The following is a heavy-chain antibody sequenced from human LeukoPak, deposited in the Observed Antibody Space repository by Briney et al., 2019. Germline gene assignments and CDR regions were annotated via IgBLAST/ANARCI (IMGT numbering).Heavy chain of an antibody. Sequence: GGSLRLSCAASASGVAFTSHSMNWVRQAPGKGLEWISYIHSSGDYIFYADSVKGLFTVSRDNARNSLYLQMNSLRAEDTAIYYCAREYNSRATFDYWGQGTLVTVSS. CDR2: IHSSGDYI. CDR3: AREYNSRATFDY. CDR1: ASGVAFTSHS. V-gene: IGHV3-21*05. J-gene: IGHJ4*02. D-gene: IGHD1-20*01.